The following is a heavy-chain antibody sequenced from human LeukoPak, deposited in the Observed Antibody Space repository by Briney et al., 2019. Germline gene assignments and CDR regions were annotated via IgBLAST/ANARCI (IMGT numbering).Heavy chain of an antibody. CDR3: AREHHPSVRGVIITD. D-gene: IGHD3-10*01. J-gene: IGHJ4*02. CDR1: GGSISSYY. Sequence: LVKPSETLSLTCTVSGGSISSYYWSWIRQPPGKGLEWIGYIYYSGSTNYNPSLKSRVTISVDTSKNQFSLKLSSVTAADTAVYYCAREHHPSVRGVIITDWGQGTLVTVSS. V-gene: IGHV4-59*01. CDR2: IYYSGST.